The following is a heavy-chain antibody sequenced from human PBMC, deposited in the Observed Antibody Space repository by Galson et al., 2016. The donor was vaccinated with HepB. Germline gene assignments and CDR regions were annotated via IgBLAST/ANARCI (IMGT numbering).Heavy chain of an antibody. CDR2: INHSGNS. J-gene: IGHJ4*02. Sequence: SETLSLTCGVSGATFSGFYWSWIRQPPGKGLEWIGEINHSGNSIYKPSLKSRVTISVDTSKNQFSLNLTSVTAADAGIYYCARGYYGDFGSWGQGTLVTVSS. CDR1: GATFSGFY. D-gene: IGHD4-17*01. V-gene: IGHV4-34*01. CDR3: ARGYYGDFGS.